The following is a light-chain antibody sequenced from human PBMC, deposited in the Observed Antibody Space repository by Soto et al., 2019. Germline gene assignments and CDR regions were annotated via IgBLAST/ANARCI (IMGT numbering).Light chain of an antibody. CDR1: SSDVGGYNY. Sequence: QSALTQPASVSGSPGQSITISCTGTSSDVGGYNYVSWYQQHPGKAPKLMIYDVNTRPSGVSNRFSGSKSGNTASLTISGLQADDEADYSCSSYTSSISFGGGTKLTVL. J-gene: IGLJ2*01. V-gene: IGLV2-14*01. CDR2: DVN. CDR3: SSYTSSIS.